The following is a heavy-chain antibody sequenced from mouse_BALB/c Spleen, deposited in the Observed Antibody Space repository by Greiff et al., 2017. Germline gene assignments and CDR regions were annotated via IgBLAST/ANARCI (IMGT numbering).Heavy chain of an antibody. D-gene: IGHD2-4*01. CDR2: ISSGGSYT. CDR1: GFTFSSYA. J-gene: IGHJ4*01. Sequence: EVKLMESGGGLVKPGGSLKLSCAASGFTFSSYAMSWVRQTPEKRLEWVATISSGGSYTYYPDSVKGRFTISRDNAKNTLYLQMSSLRSEDTAMYYCARQGYDYDYAMDYWGQGTSVTVSS. CDR3: ARQGYDYDYAMDY. V-gene: IGHV5-9-3*01.